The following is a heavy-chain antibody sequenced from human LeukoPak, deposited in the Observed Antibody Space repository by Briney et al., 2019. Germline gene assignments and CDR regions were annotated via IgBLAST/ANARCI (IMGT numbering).Heavy chain of an antibody. D-gene: IGHD6-13*01. J-gene: IGHJ4*02. CDR2: ISFHGTNK. Sequence: PGGSLRLSCVASVFTFSSYAMHWVRQAPGKGLEWVAVISFHGTNKFYADSVKGRFTISRDNSRNTLYLQMHSLRAEDTAVYYCARDSQAVGTDFDYWGQGTLVTVSS. CDR3: ARDSQAVGTDFDY. V-gene: IGHV3-30*04. CDR1: VFTFSSYA.